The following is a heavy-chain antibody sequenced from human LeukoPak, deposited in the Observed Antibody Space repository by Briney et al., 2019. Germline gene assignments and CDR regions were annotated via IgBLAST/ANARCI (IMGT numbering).Heavy chain of an antibody. CDR1: GGSISSYY. V-gene: IGHV4-4*07. D-gene: IGHD3-16*01. CDR3: ARDLWGTDYYYYMDV. Sequence: PSETLSLTCTVSGGSISSYYWSWIRQPAGKGLEWIGSIYYSGSTYYNPSLKSRVTISVDTSKNQFSLKLSSVTAADTAVYYCARDLWGTDYYYYMDVWGKGTTVTVSS. J-gene: IGHJ6*03. CDR2: IYYSGST.